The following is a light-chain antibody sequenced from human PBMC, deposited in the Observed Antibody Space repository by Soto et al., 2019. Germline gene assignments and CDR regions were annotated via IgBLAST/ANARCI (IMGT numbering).Light chain of an antibody. CDR2: GTS. J-gene: IGKJ1*01. Sequence: EVVLTQSPGTLSLSPRERATLSCRASQIVSSSFLAWYQQKPGQAPRLLTHGTSNRATGIPVRFSGSGSGTDFTLTISRLEPEDFALYYCQQYDKSPWTFGQGTKVEIK. CDR3: QQYDKSPWT. V-gene: IGKV3-20*01. CDR1: QIVSSSF.